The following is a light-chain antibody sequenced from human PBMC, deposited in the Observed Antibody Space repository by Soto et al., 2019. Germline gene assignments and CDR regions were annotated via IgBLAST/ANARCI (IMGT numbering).Light chain of an antibody. CDR3: QQYGSSRTWT. J-gene: IGKJ1*01. Sequence: EVVLTQSPGTVSLSPGERVTLSCRASQSVISNYLAWFQQRPGQAPRLLIYAASSRATGIPDRFSGSGSGTDFTLSISRLEPEDFAVDYCQQYGSSRTWTFGQGTKVEIK. CDR1: QSVISNY. CDR2: AAS. V-gene: IGKV3-20*01.